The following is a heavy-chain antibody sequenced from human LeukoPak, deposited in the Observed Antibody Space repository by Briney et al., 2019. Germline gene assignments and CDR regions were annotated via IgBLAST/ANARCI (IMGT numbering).Heavy chain of an antibody. J-gene: IGHJ4*02. CDR2: MNPNSGNT. V-gene: IGHV1-8*01. CDR3: ARGTYPPSYSGYARHFDY. Sequence: ASVKVSCKASGYTFTSYDINWVRQATGQGLEWMGWMNPNSGNTGYAQKFQGRVTMTRNTSISTAYMELSSLRSEDTAVYYCARGTYPPSYSGYARHFDYWGQGTLVTVSS. D-gene: IGHD5-12*01. CDR1: GYTFTSYD.